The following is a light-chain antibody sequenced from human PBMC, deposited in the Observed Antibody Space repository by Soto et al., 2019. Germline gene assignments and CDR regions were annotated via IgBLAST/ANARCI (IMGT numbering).Light chain of an antibody. CDR1: QTTNNY. CDR3: QQYTSYSRA. CDR2: AAS. Sequence: DIQMTQSPSSLSASVGGRVTITCRASQTTNNYLNWYQLKPGKAPKLLIYAASTLQTGVPSRFSGSGSGTDFTLTISGLQPDDFTTYYCQQYTSYSRAFGQGTKVDI. V-gene: IGKV1-39*01. J-gene: IGKJ1*01.